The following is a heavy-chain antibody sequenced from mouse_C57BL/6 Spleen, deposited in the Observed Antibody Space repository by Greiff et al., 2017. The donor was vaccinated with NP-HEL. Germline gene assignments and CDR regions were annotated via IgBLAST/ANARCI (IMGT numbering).Heavy chain of an antibody. D-gene: IGHD1-1*01. J-gene: IGHJ1*03. CDR1: GFTFSDYG. CDR2: ISSGSSTI. Sequence: EVNVVESGGGLVKPGGSLKLSCAASGFTFSDYGMHWVRQAPEKGLEWVAYISSGSSTIYYADTVKGRFTISRDNAKNTLFLQMTSLRSEDTAMYYCARERYYGSSYGWYFDVWGTGTTVTVSS. V-gene: IGHV5-17*01. CDR3: ARERYYGSSYGWYFDV.